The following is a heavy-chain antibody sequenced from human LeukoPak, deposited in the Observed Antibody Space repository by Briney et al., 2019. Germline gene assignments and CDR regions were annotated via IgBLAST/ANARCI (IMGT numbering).Heavy chain of an antibody. CDR1: GFTVRNNF. CDR3: ARDRSYGSFNY. Sequence: GGSLRLSCAASGFTVRNNFMTWVRQAPGKGLEWVSYISSSGSTIYYADSVKGRFTISRDNAKNSLYLQMSSLRAEDTAVYYCARDRSYGSFNYWGQGTLVTVSS. V-gene: IGHV3-11*04. J-gene: IGHJ4*02. D-gene: IGHD5-18*01. CDR2: ISSSGSTI.